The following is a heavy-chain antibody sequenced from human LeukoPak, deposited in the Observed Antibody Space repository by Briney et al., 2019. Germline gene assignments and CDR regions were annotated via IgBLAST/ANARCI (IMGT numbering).Heavy chain of an antibody. Sequence: RTGGSLRLSCAASGFTLSANDMSWVRQAPGKGLEWVSLIYAGGTVSAFYADSVRGRFTGSRHDSQNTLDLHMSGLRVDDTAVYYCLRRGPGSPPRWGHGTLVTVPS. J-gene: IGHJ4*01. V-gene: IGHV3-53*04. CDR1: GFTLSAND. CDR3: LRRGPGSPPR. D-gene: IGHD1-26*01. CDR2: IYAGGTVSA.